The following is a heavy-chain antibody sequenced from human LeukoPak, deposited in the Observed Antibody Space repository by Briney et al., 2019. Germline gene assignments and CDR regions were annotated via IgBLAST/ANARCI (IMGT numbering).Heavy chain of an antibody. Sequence: GGSLTLSCAASGFTFRSYWMHWVRQAPGKGMEWVSRVIRDGSFTNYADSVKGRFTIYRDNAKNTLYLQMSSLRAEDTAVYFCVRDGDDFNFDYWGQGSLVTVSS. V-gene: IGHV3-74*01. CDR1: GFTFRSYW. D-gene: IGHD5-24*01. CDR2: VIRDGSFT. J-gene: IGHJ4*02. CDR3: VRDGDDFNFDY.